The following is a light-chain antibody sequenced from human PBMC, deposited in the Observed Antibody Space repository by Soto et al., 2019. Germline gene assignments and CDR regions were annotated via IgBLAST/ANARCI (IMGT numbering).Light chain of an antibody. V-gene: IGKV3-20*01. CDR2: GTS. CDR1: QSVSSSY. CDR3: QQYGNSRWT. J-gene: IGKJ1*01. Sequence: EIVLTQSPETLSLSPGERATLSCRASQSVSSSYFAWYQQTPGQAPRLLIYGTSNRATGIPDRVSGSGSGTDFTLTISRLEPEDFAVYYCQQYGNSRWTFGQGTKVDI.